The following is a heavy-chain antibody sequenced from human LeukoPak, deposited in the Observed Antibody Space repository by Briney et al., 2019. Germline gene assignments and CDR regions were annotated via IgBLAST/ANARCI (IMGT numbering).Heavy chain of an antibody. CDR1: GGSFSGYY. D-gene: IGHD2-21*01. Sequence: PSETLSLTCAVYGGSFSGYYWSWIRQPPGKGLEWIGEINHSGSTNYNPSLKSRVTISVDTSKNQFSLKLSSVTAADTAVYYCARPHPYCGGDCYSFDYWGQGTLVTVSS. CDR2: INHSGST. J-gene: IGHJ4*02. CDR3: ARPHPYCGGDCYSFDY. V-gene: IGHV4-34*01.